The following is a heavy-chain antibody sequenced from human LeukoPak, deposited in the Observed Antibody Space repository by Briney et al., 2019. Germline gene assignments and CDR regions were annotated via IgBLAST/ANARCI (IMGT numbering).Heavy chain of an antibody. Sequence: PGGSLRLSCAASGFTFSRYWMHWVRQAPGEGLVWVSRINTDGSGTSYAVSVKGRFTISRDNAKNTLYLQMNSLRAEDTAVYYCARDGLAAARDYWGQGTLVTVSS. CDR2: INTDGSGT. D-gene: IGHD6-13*01. CDR1: GFTFSRYW. CDR3: ARDGLAAARDY. J-gene: IGHJ4*02. V-gene: IGHV3-74*01.